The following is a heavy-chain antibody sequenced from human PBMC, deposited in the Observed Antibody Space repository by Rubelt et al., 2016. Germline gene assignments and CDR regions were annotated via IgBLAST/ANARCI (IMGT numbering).Heavy chain of an antibody. CDR2: IDPSDSYT. D-gene: IGHD6-13*01. Sequence: VIKSGESLRISCKGSGYSFTSYWISWVRQMPGKGLEWTGRIDPSDSYTKYSPSFQGHVTISADKSTSTAYLQWSSLKASDTAMYYCARGGVGSSWYFWGQGTLVSVAS. V-gene: IGHV5-10-1*01. J-gene: IGHJ4*02. CDR3: ARGGVGSSWYF. CDR1: GYSFTSYW.